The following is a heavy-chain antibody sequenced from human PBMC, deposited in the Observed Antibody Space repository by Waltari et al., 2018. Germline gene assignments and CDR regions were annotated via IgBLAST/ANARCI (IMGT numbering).Heavy chain of an antibody. J-gene: IGHJ6*03. CDR1: GFSFSSAW. Sequence: EEQLVESGGGLGEPGGSLRLSCVTSGFSFSSAWMTWVRQAPGKGLEWVGLIKTKSDGGTADYAAHVKGRFTTSRDHSKNTVYLQMNSLKTEDTAVYYCNAWSNWNDAGGYYYYMDVWGKGTTVTISS. CDR2: IKTKSDGGTA. V-gene: IGHV3-15*01. CDR3: NAWSNWNDAGGYYYYMDV. D-gene: IGHD1-1*01.